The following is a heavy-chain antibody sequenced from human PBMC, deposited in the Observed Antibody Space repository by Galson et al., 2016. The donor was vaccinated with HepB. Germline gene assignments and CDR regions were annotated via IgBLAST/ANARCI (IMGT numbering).Heavy chain of an antibody. J-gene: IGHJ4*02. D-gene: IGHD3-10*01. V-gene: IGHV4-59*01. CDR1: GASISGSY. CDR3: AKMVPYYFDV. Sequence: SETLSLTCTVSGASISGSYWSWIRQPPGKGLEWIGHLNSGGSTEYNASLKSRVTISVDKSRNQLSLRVTSVTAADTAVYYGAKMVPYYFDVWGQGTVVAVSS. CDR2: LNSGGST.